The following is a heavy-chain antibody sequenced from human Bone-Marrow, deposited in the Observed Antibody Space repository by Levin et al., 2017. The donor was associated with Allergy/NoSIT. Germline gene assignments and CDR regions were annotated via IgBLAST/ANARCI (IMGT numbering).Heavy chain of an antibody. CDR3: ARSSKVPYDDETGMDV. CDR1: GFSISPYG. J-gene: IGHJ6*02. V-gene: IGHV3-33*01. D-gene: IGHD3-3*01. CDR2: TWYDGSNK. Sequence: GESLKISCVASGFSISPYGMHWVRQAPGKGLEWVAATWYDGSNKHYGESVKGRFTISRDNSRNTVSLQMESLRVEDTAVYYGARSSKVPYDDETGMDVWGQGTTVSVS.